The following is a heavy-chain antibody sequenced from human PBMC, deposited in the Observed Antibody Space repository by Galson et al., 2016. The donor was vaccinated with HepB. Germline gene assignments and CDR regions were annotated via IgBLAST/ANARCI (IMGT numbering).Heavy chain of an antibody. CDR3: AGVPSGKRLDY. J-gene: IGHJ4*02. Sequence: SLRLSCAASGFIFSSYAMTWVRQAPGKGPEWVSTFGDGGDIYYADSVKGRFTISRDNSRNTLHLQMNSLRADDTAVYYCAGVPSGKRLDYWGQGTLVTVSS. CDR2: FGDGGDI. V-gene: IGHV3-23*01. D-gene: IGHD2-2*01. CDR1: GFIFSSYA.